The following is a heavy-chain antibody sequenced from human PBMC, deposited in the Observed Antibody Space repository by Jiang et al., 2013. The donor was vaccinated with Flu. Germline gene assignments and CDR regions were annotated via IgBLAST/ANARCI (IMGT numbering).Heavy chain of an antibody. CDR2: IYHSGST. CDR1: GGSISSSSYY. J-gene: IGHJ4*02. Sequence: TCTVSGGSISSSSYYWGWIRQPPGKGLEWIGSIYHSGSTYYNPSLKSRVTISVDTSKNQFSLKLSSVTAADTAVYYCAREGYCSGGSCYPDYWGQGTLVTVSS. D-gene: IGHD2-15*01. V-gene: IGHV4-39*07. CDR3: AREGYCSGGSCYPDY.